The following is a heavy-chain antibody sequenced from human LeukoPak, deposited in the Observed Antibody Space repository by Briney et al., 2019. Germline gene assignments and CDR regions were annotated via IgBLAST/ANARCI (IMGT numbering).Heavy chain of an antibody. Sequence: AGGSLRLSCAASGFTVSSNYMSWVRQAPGKGLEWVSGISWNSGSIGYADSVKGRFTISRDNAKNSLYLQMNSLRAEDTALYYCAKDRFSGEMASRYFDYWGQGTLVTVSS. V-gene: IGHV3-9*01. CDR3: AKDRFSGEMASRYFDY. J-gene: IGHJ4*02. CDR2: ISWNSGSI. CDR1: GFTVSSNY. D-gene: IGHD5-24*01.